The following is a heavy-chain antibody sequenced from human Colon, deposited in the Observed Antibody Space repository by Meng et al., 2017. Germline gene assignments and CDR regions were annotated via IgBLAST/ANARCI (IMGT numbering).Heavy chain of an antibody. V-gene: IGHV3-49*03. CDR3: TRDRLTGSYYADY. CDR2: IRSKTYGGTT. Sequence: GGSLRLSCITSGFTFGDDAMSWFRQAPGKGLEWVGLIRSKTYGGTTEYAASVKGRFIISRDDSKSIAYLQMNSLETEDSAVYYCTRDRLTGSYYADYWGQGTLVTGSS. CDR1: GFTFGDDA. J-gene: IGHJ4*02. D-gene: IGHD1-26*01.